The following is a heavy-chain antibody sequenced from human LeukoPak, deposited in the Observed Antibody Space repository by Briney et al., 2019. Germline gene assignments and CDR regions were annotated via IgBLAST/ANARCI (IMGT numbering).Heavy chain of an antibody. V-gene: IGHV3-23*01. J-gene: IGHJ3*02. D-gene: IGHD3-3*01. Sequence: GGSLRLSCAASGFTFSSYAMNWVRQAPGKGLEWVSVISDNGGSTYYADSVKGRFTISRDNSKNTLYLQVNSLRAEDTAVYYCARTIFGVTHGFDIWGQGTMVTVSS. CDR2: ISDNGGST. CDR3: ARTIFGVTHGFDI. CDR1: GFTFSSYA.